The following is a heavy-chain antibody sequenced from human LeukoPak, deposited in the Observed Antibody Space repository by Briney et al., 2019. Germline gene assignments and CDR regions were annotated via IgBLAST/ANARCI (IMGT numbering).Heavy chain of an antibody. CDR1: GGSISSSSYL. V-gene: IGHV4-39*01. CDR2: IYYSGST. Sequence: PSETLSLTCTVSGGSISSSSYLWGWIRQPPGRGLGWIGSIYYSGSTYYNPSLKSRVTISVDTSKNQFSLKLSSVTAADTAVYYCARRGFHDYSNYGSYYYYYYYMDVWGKGTTVTVSS. J-gene: IGHJ6*03. CDR3: ARRGFHDYSNYGSYYYYYYYMDV. D-gene: IGHD4-11*01.